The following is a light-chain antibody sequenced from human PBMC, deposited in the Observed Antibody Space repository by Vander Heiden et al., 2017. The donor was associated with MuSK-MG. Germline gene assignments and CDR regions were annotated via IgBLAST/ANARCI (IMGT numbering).Light chain of an antibody. CDR2: DAS. CDR1: QSVSSY. Sequence: EIVLTHSPPTPPLSPGERATLSCRASQSVSSYLAWYQQKPGQAPRLLIYDASNRATGIPARFSGSGAGTDFTLTISSLEPEDFAVYYCQQRSNWPPAITFGQGTRLEIK. J-gene: IGKJ5*01. V-gene: IGKV3-11*01. CDR3: QQRSNWPPAIT.